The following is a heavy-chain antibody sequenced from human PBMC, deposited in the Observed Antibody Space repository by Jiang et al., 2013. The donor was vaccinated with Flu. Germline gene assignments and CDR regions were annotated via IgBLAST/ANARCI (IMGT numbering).Heavy chain of an antibody. Sequence: KVSCKASGYSFTNYLMHWVRQAPGQGLEWMGWINAGNGNTAYSQSFQGRVTISTDTSARTAYMEVSSLTSEDTAVYYCARDGNWNCRYKYYLDYWGQGTQVTVSS. D-gene: IGHD1-7*01. V-gene: IGHV1-3*01. CDR1: GYSFTNYL. CDR3: ARDGNWNCRYKYYLDY. CDR2: INAGNGNT. J-gene: IGHJ4*02.